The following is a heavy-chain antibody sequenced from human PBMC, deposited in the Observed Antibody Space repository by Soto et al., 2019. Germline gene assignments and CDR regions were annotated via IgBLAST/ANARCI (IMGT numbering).Heavy chain of an antibody. CDR3: AKVAIRGYSGYRGYFDY. J-gene: IGHJ4*02. CDR1: GFTFDDYA. D-gene: IGHD5-12*01. V-gene: IGHV3-9*01. Sequence: GGSLRLSCAASGFTFDDYAMHWVRQAPGKGLEWVSGISWNSGSIGYADSVKGRFTISRDNAKNSLYLQMNSLRAEDTALYYCAKVAIRGYSGYRGYFDYWGQGT. CDR2: ISWNSGSI.